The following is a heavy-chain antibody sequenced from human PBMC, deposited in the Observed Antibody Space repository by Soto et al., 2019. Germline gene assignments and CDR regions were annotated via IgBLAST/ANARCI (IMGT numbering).Heavy chain of an antibody. J-gene: IGHJ3*01. V-gene: IGHV1-2*04. CDR2: LSPYNGAT. CDR1: GYTFTDYY. Sequence: HVQLVQSGAEVKKPGASLRVSCKASGYTFTDYYIYWVRQAPGQGLQWMGWLSPYNGATTYAQKFQDWVTMTRDTSISTAYRDLSRLSSGDTAVYYCARAQELRSFDWSWGGGAVDVWGQGTMVTASS. D-gene: IGHD3-9*01. CDR3: ARAQELRSFDWSWGGGAVDV.